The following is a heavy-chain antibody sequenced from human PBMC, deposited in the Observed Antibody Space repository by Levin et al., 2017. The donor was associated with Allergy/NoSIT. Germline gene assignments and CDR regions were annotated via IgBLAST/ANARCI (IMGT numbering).Heavy chain of an antibody. V-gene: IGHV3-21*01. J-gene: IGHJ6*02. CDR2: ISSSSSYI. Sequence: GESLKISCAASGFTFSSYSMNWVRQAPGKGLEWVSSISSSSSYIYYADSVKGRFTISRDNAKNSLYLQMNSLRAEDTAVYYCARDLDSSGYWMYYYGMDVWGQGTTVTVSS. D-gene: IGHD3-22*01. CDR3: ARDLDSSGYWMYYYGMDV. CDR1: GFTFSSYS.